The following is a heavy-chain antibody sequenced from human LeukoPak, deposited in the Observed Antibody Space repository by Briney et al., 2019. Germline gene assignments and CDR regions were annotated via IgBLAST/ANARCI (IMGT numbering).Heavy chain of an antibody. J-gene: IGHJ5*02. CDR1: GYTFTSYD. Sequence: VASVKVSCKASGYTFTSYDINWVRQATGQGLEWMGWMNPNSGNTGYAQKFQGRVTITRNTSISTAYMELSRLRSDDTAVYYCARDMIAAAAWFDPWGQGTLVTVSS. V-gene: IGHV1-8*03. D-gene: IGHD6-13*01. CDR2: MNPNSGNT. CDR3: ARDMIAAAAWFDP.